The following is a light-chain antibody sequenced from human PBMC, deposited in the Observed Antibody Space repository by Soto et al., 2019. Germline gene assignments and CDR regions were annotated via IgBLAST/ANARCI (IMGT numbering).Light chain of an antibody. CDR1: SSDVGGYNY. Sequence: QSVLTQPASVSGSPGQSITISCTGTSSDVGGYNYVSWYQQYPGKAPKLMIYDVSNRPSGVSNRFSGSKSGNTASLTISGLQAEDEADHYCSSYTSSSPYVFGTGTKLTVL. V-gene: IGLV2-14*01. CDR2: DVS. CDR3: SSYTSSSPYV. J-gene: IGLJ1*01.